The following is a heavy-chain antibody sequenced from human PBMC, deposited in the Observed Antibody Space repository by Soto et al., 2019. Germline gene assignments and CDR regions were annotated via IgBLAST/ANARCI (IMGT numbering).Heavy chain of an antibody. D-gene: IGHD5-18*01. CDR3: ARDTAMVTPYDY. V-gene: IGHV1-2*02. CDR1: RYTFPGYY. CDR2: INPNRGGT. J-gene: IGHJ4*02. Sequence: ASVKVSYKASRYTFPGYYMHWVRQAPGQGLEWMGWINPNRGGTNYAQKFQGRVTMTRDTSISTAYMELSRLRSDDTAVYYCARDTAMVTPYDYWGQGTLVTVSS.